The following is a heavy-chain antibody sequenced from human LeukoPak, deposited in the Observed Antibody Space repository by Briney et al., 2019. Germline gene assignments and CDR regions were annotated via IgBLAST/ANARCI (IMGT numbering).Heavy chain of an antibody. D-gene: IGHD3-10*01. CDR2: ISGSGGST. J-gene: IGHJ4*02. V-gene: IGHV3-23*01. CDR1: GFTFSSYG. Sequence: GGSLRLSCAASGFTFSSYGMSWARQAPGKGLEWVSAISGSGGSTYYADSVKGRFTISRDNSKNTLYLQMNSLRAEDTAVYYCAIGESLFDYWGQGTLVTVSS. CDR3: AIGESLFDY.